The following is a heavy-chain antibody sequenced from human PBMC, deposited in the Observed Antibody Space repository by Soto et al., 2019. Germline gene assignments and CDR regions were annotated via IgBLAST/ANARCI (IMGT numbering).Heavy chain of an antibody. V-gene: IGHV3-23*01. CDR3: AKDRDYYDSSGYSDY. Sequence: EVQLLETGGGLVQPGGSLRLSCAASGFTFSSYAMSWVRQAPGKGLEWVSAISGSGGSTYYADSVKGRFTISRDNSKNTLYLQMNSLRAEDTAVYYCAKDRDYYDSSGYSDYWGQGTLVTVSS. CDR2: ISGSGGST. D-gene: IGHD3-22*01. J-gene: IGHJ4*02. CDR1: GFTFSSYA.